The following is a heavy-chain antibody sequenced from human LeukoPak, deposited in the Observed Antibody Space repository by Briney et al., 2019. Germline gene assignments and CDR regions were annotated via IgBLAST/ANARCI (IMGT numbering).Heavy chain of an antibody. V-gene: IGHV3-7*01. CDR1: GFTFSSYW. CDR3: AREANYYDSSGYSDAFDY. CDR2: IKQDGSEK. D-gene: IGHD3-22*01. Sequence: GGSLRLSWAASGFTFSSYWMSWVRQAPGKGLEWVANIKQDGSEKYYVDSVKGRFTISRDNAKNSLYLQMNSLRAEDTAVYYCAREANYYDSSGYSDAFDYWGQGTLVTVSS. J-gene: IGHJ4*02.